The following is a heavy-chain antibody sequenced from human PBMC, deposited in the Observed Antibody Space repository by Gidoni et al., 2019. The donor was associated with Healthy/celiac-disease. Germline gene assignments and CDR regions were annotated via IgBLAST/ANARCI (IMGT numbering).Heavy chain of an antibody. Sequence: EVQLVESGGGLVKPGGSLRLSCAPSGFTFRSYSMNWVRQAPGKGLEWVSSISSSSSYIYYADSVKGRFTISRDNAKNSLYLQMNSLRAEDTAVYYCARDYCGGDCYPSGYFDLWGRGTLVTVSS. CDR1: GFTFRSYS. J-gene: IGHJ2*01. CDR2: ISSSSSYI. V-gene: IGHV3-21*01. D-gene: IGHD2-21*02. CDR3: ARDYCGGDCYPSGYFDL.